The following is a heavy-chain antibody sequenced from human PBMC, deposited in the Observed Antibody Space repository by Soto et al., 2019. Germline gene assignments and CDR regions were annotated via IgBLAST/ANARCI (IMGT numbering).Heavy chain of an antibody. Sequence: SVKVSCKASGGTFSSYTISWVRQAPGQGLEWMGRIIPILGIANYAQKFQGRVTITAGKSTSTAYMELSSLRSEDTAVYYCARDHRDPSCYYYMDVWGKGTTVTVSS. J-gene: IGHJ6*03. CDR2: IIPILGIA. CDR3: ARDHRDPSCYYYMDV. V-gene: IGHV1-69*04. CDR1: GGTFSSYT.